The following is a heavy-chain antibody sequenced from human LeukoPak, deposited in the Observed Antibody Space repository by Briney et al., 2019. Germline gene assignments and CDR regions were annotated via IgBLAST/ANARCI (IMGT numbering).Heavy chain of an antibody. CDR2: ISWDGGST. CDR1: GFTFDDYA. V-gene: IGHV3-43D*03. CDR3: AEGGSSSSHNYYYYYMDV. Sequence: GGSLRLSCAASGFTFDDYAMHWVRQAPGKGLEWVSLISWDGGSTYYADSVKGRFTISRDNSKNSLYLQMNSLRAEDTALYYCAEGGSSSSHNYYYYYMDVWGKGTTVTVSS. J-gene: IGHJ6*03. D-gene: IGHD6-6*01.